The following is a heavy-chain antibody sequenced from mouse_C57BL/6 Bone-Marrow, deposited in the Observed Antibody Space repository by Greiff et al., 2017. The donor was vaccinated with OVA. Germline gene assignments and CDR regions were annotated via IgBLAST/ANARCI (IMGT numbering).Heavy chain of an antibody. CDR3: ARQGDGYYFDY. CDR1: GFTFSSYG. Sequence: VQLKESGGDLVKPGGSLKLSCAASGFTFSSYGMSWVRQTPDKRLEWVATISSGGSYTYYPDSVKGRFTISRDNAKNTLYLQMSSLKSEDTAMYYCARQGDGYYFDYWGQGTTLTVSS. V-gene: IGHV5-6*01. J-gene: IGHJ2*01. D-gene: IGHD2-3*01. CDR2: ISSGGSYT.